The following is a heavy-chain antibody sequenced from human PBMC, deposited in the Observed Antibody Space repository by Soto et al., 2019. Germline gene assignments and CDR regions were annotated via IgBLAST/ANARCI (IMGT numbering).Heavy chain of an antibody. Sequence: QVQLQQWGAGLLKPSETLSLTCAVYGGSFSGYYWSWIRQPPGNGLEWIGEINHSGSTNYNPSLKSRVTISVDTSKNQFSLKLSSVTAADTAVYYCARGGQDILTGYYMGFDYWGQGTLVTVSS. CDR3: ARGGQDILTGYYMGFDY. V-gene: IGHV4-34*01. J-gene: IGHJ4*02. CDR2: INHSGST. D-gene: IGHD3-9*01. CDR1: GGSFSGYY.